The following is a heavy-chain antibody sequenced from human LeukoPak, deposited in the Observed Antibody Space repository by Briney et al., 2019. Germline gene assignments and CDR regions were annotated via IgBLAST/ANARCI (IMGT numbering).Heavy chain of an antibody. CDR3: ARVVEARNPFDY. Sequence: PGGSLRLSCAASGFTFSSYWMHWVRQAPGKGLVWVSRINSDGSSTSYADSVKGRFTISRDNAKNTLYLQMNSLRAEDTAVYYCARVVEARNPFDYWGQGTLVTVSS. V-gene: IGHV3-74*01. CDR1: GFTFSSYW. D-gene: IGHD6-6*01. CDR2: INSDGSST. J-gene: IGHJ4*02.